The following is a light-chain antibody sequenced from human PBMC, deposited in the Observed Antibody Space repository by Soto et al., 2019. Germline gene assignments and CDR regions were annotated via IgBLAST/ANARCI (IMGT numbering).Light chain of an antibody. J-gene: IGKJ4*01. CDR2: DAS. CDR1: QSVSSS. CDR3: QQRSNWLT. V-gene: IGKV3-11*01. Sequence: IVRTQSPAGLSLSSVERAARSCRASQSVSSSLAWYQQKPGQAPRLLIYDASSRASGIPARFSGSGSGTDFTLTISSLEPEDFAVYYCQQRSNWLTFGGGTKV.